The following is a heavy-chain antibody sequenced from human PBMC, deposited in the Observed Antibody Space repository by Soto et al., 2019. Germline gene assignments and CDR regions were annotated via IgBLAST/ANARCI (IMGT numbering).Heavy chain of an antibody. J-gene: IGHJ4*02. CDR3: ARLELNGLDN. CDR1: GDDFSTYY. CDR2: IHPRDSDT. V-gene: IGHV5-51*01. Sequence: GESLKISCKCSGDDFSTYYMGCVRQMPGKGLEWLGLIHPRDSDTRYSPSFQGQVTISVDQSINTAYLQWSSLKASDTAIYFGARLELNGLDNWGQGTPVTVSS. D-gene: IGHD1-1*01.